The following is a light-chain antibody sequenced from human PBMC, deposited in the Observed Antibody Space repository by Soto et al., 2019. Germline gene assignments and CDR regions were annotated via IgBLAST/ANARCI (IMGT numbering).Light chain of an antibody. CDR1: QSISNNY. CDR3: QQYGSSRFT. Sequence: EIVLTQSPGTLSLSPGERATLSCRASQSISNNYLAWYQHKPGQAPRLLIYGASSRATGIPDRFSGSGSGTDFTLTSSRLQTEDFAVYYCQQYGSSRFTFGPGTKVDIK. V-gene: IGKV3-20*01. J-gene: IGKJ3*01. CDR2: GAS.